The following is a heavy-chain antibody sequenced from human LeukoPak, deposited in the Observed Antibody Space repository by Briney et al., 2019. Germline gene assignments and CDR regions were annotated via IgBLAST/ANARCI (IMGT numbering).Heavy chain of an antibody. Sequence: GGSLRLSCAGSGFSFDNYAMTWVRQAPGKGLEWVSSITGGSRTTLSSASFKDRFPISRDDSKATLFLQMSNVTVEDTALYYCGKVSSRITTAGRIDYWGRGVLVTVSS. CDR1: GFSFDNYA. D-gene: IGHD6-6*01. V-gene: IGHV3-23*01. J-gene: IGHJ4*02. CDR2: ITGGSRTT. CDR3: GKVSSRITTAGRIDY.